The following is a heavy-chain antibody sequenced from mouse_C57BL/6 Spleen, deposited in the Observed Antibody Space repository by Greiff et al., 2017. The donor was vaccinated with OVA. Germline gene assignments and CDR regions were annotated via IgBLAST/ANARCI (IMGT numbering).Heavy chain of an antibody. CDR3: ARQDYYAYPLAY. J-gene: IGHJ3*01. Sequence: QVQLKESGPGLVAPSQSLSITCTVSGFSLTSYGVHWVRQPPGKGLEWLVVIWRDGSTTYNSALKFRRTISKDNSKSQVFLKMNSLQTDDRAMYYCARQDYYAYPLAYWGQGTLVTVSA. V-gene: IGHV2-6-1*01. CDR2: IWRDGST. D-gene: IGHD1-1*01. CDR1: GFSLTSYG.